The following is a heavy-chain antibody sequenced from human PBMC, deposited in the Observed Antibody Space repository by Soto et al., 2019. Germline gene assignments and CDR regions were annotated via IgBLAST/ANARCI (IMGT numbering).Heavy chain of an antibody. Sequence: TLSLTCAVSGGSISSGGYSWSWIRQPPGKGLEWIGYIYHSGSTYYNPSLKSRVTISIDRSKNQFSLKLSSVIAADTAVYYCARVPVYSGYDSAWFDPWGQGTLVTVSS. J-gene: IGHJ5*02. D-gene: IGHD5-12*01. CDR3: ARVPVYSGYDSAWFDP. V-gene: IGHV4-30-2*01. CDR2: IYHSGST. CDR1: GGSISSGGYS.